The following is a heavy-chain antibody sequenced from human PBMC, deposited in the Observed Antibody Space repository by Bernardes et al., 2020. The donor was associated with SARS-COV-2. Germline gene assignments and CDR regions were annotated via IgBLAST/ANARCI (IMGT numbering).Heavy chain of an antibody. CDR1: GFTFSSYW. V-gene: IGHV3-74*01. Sequence: GVSLRLSCAASGFTFSSYWMHWIRQVPGKGLVWVSRINGDGNSINYADSVKGRFTISRDNAKNTLYLQMTSLTADDTALYYCARGSGNYYFDYWGRGTLITVSS. CDR2: INGDGNSI. D-gene: IGHD6-19*01. J-gene: IGHJ4*02. CDR3: ARGSGNYYFDY.